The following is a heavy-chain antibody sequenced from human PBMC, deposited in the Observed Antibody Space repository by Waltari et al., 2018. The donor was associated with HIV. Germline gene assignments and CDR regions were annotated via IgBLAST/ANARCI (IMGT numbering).Heavy chain of an antibody. CDR2: INQDGSDK. CDR1: GFSFSTYW. D-gene: IGHD3-16*01. V-gene: IGHV3-7*01. J-gene: IGHJ4*02. CDR3: VTGGGSTGVGDN. Sequence: EVQLVESGGGLVQSGKSLRLSCAASGFSFSTYWMTWVRQAPGKGLEWVATINQDGSDKYYVDSVKGRFTISRNNAKKSLYLQMSSLRAEDSAVYYCVTGGGSTGVGDNWGQGGLVTVSS.